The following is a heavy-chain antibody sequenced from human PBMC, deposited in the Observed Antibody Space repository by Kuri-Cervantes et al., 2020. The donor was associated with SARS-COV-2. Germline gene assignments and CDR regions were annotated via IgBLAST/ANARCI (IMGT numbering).Heavy chain of an antibody. J-gene: IGHJ4*02. Sequence: GGSLRLSCAASGSTFSSYAMHWVRQAPGKGLEWVAVISYDGSNKYYADSVKGRFTISRDNSKNTLYLQMNSLRAEDTAVYYCARDLRLGNSLDYWGQGTLVTVSS. V-gene: IGHV3-30-3*01. CDR3: ARDLRLGNSLDY. CDR1: GSTFSSYA. D-gene: IGHD6-19*01. CDR2: ISYDGSNK.